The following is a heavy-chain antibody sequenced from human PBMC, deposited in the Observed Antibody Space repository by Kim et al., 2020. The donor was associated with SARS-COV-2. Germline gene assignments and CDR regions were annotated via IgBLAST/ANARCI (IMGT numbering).Heavy chain of an antibody. Sequence: ASVKVSCKASGYTFTSYAMHWVRQAPGQRLEWMGWINAGNGNTKYSQKFQGRVTITRDTSASTAYMELSSLRSEDTAVYYCARDHRHTARPCYGMDVWGQGTTVTVSS. CDR2: INAGNGNT. CDR3: ARDHRHTARPCYGMDV. J-gene: IGHJ6*02. D-gene: IGHD6-6*01. V-gene: IGHV1-3*01. CDR1: GYTFTSYA.